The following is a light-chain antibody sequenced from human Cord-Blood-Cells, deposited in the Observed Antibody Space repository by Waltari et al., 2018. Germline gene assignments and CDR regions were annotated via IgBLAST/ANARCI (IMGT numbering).Light chain of an antibody. J-gene: IGLJ1*01. V-gene: IGLV2-23*01. CDR2: EGS. CDR1: SSDVGSYNL. Sequence: QSALTQPASVSGPPGQSITISCPGTSSDVGSYNLVSWYQQHPGKAPKLMIYEGSKRPSGVSNRFSGSKSGNTASLTISGLQAEDEADYYCCSYAGSSTYVFGTGTKVTVL. CDR3: CSYAGSSTYV.